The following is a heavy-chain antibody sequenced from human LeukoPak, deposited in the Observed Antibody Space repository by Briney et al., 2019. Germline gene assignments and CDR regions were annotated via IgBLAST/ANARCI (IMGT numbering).Heavy chain of an antibody. CDR2: ISSSSSTI. CDR1: GFTFSSYS. D-gene: IGHD7-27*01. Sequence: PGGFLRLSCAASGFTFSSYSMNWVRQAPGKGLEWVTYISSSSSTIYYADSVKGRFTISRDNAKNSLYLEMNSLRAEDTAVYYCARKTGGSLDIWGQGTMVTVSS. J-gene: IGHJ3*02. V-gene: IGHV3-48*01. CDR3: ARKTGGSLDI.